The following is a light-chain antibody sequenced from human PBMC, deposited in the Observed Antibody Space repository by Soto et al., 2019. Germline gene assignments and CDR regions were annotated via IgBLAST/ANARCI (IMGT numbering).Light chain of an antibody. V-gene: IGKV1-39*01. Sequence: DIQMTQSPSSLSASVGDRVTITCRASQSISSYLNWYQQKPGKAPKLLIYAASSLQSGVPSRFGGTEPVTDFTLTISSLQPDYVATYYCQQSYSTPRTFGPGTKVYIK. CDR1: QSISSY. CDR3: QQSYSTPRT. CDR2: AAS. J-gene: IGKJ3*01.